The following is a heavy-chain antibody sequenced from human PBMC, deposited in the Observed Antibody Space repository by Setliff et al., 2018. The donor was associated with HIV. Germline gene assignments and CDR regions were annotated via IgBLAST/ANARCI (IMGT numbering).Heavy chain of an antibody. V-gene: IGHV4-61*09. Sequence: SETLSLTCTVSGASISSGSYYWSWIRQPAGKGLERIGHIYTSGSTNFNPPLQSRVTISVDTSKNQFSLKLSSVTAADTAVYYCARGLSFYDPGGFDNWGQGTLVTVSS. J-gene: IGHJ4*02. D-gene: IGHD3-22*01. CDR3: ARGLSFYDPGGFDN. CDR2: IYTSGST. CDR1: GASISSGSYY.